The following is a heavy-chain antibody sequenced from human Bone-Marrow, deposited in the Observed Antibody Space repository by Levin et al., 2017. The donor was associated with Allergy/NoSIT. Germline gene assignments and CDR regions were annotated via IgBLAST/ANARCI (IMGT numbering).Heavy chain of an antibody. CDR1: GFTFSSYS. CDR3: AREGRYSSGYQDAFDI. Sequence: GESLKISCAASGFTFSSYSMNWVRQAPGKGLEWVSYISSSSTIYYADSVKGRFTISRDNAKNSLYLQMNSLRDEDTAVYYCAREGRYSSGYQDAFDIWGQGTMVTVSS. V-gene: IGHV3-48*02. D-gene: IGHD3-22*01. J-gene: IGHJ3*02. CDR2: ISSSSTI.